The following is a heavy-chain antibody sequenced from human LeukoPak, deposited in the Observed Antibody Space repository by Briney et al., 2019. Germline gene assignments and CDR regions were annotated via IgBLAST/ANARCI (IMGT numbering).Heavy chain of an antibody. V-gene: IGHV4-4*07. CDR2: IYTMGST. CDR1: RGSISSYF. J-gene: IGHJ4*02. Sequence: PLGTLSLTCTDSRGSISSYFRSWIRQPAGEGLEWSGRIYTMGSTNYNPSLKSRFTMSVDTSKNQFSLKLSSVPAVDTAVYYCARGYARWLQRRGGASVDPVYYFDYWGQGTLVTVSS. CDR3: ARGYARWLQRRGGASVDPVYYFDY. D-gene: IGHD5-24*01.